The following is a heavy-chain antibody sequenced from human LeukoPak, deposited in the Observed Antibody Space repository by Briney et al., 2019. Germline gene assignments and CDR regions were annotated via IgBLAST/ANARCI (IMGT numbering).Heavy chain of an antibody. J-gene: IGHJ3*02. CDR1: GGSFSGYY. CDR3: ARAPSYSSSSYAFDI. D-gene: IGHD6-13*01. Sequence: SETLSLTCAVYGGSFSGYYWSWIRQPPGKELEWIGEINHSGSTNYNPSLKSRVTISVDTSKNQFSLKLSSVTAADTAVYYCARAPSYSSSSYAFDIWGQGTMVTVSS. CDR2: INHSGST. V-gene: IGHV4-34*01.